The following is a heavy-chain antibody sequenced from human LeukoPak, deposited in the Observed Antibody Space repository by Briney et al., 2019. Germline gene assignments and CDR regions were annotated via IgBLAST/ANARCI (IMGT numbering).Heavy chain of an antibody. D-gene: IGHD1-14*01. V-gene: IGHV3-21*01. CDR3: ARDGVPPDCDSDKTDKYFDY. CDR1: GFAFTRYK. J-gene: IGHJ4*02. CDR2: ISSSASHK. Sequence: GGSLRLSCAASGFAFTRYKMNWVRQAPGKGLEWVSSISSSASHKYHAESVKGRFTVSRDNAKNSVFLQMNSLRVEDTGVYFCARDGVPPDCDSDKTDKYFDYWGQGTLVTVSS.